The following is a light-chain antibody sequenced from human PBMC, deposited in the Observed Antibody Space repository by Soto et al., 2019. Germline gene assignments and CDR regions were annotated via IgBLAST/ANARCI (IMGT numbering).Light chain of an antibody. Sequence: EIVMTQSPATLSVSPGERATLSCRASQRVTSNYLAWYQQRPGQAPRLLISDASNRATGIPARFSGSGSGTDFTLTISSLEPEDFAVYHCQQRSNWPSWTFGQGTKV. CDR2: DAS. CDR3: QQRSNWPSWT. J-gene: IGKJ1*01. CDR1: QRVTSNY. V-gene: IGKV3-11*01.